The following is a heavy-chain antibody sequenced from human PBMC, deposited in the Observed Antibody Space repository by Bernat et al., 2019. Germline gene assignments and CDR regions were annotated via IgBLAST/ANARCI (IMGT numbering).Heavy chain of an antibody. D-gene: IGHD3-10*01. V-gene: IGHV3-48*03. CDR1: GFTFSSYE. CDR2: ISSSGSTI. J-gene: IGHJ4*02. Sequence: EVQLVESGGGLVQPGGSLRLSCAASGFTFSSYEMNWVRQAPGKGLEWVSYISSSGSTIYYADSVKGRFTISRDNAKNSLYLQMNSLRAEDTAVYYCARETQSPEGFYGSGSYGMYYFDYWGQGTLVTVSS. CDR3: ARETQSPEGFYGSGSYGMYYFDY.